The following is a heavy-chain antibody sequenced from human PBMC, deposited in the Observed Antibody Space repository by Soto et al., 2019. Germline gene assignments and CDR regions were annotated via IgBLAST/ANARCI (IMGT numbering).Heavy chain of an antibody. D-gene: IGHD2-2*01. CDR3: RRDGSRPPWGIEY. CDR2: IIPIFGTP. Sequence: QVQLVQSGAEVKKPGSSVKVSCKASGGIFSSYAINWVRQAPGQGLEWMGEIIPIFGTPNYGQKFQGRGTMTADEATSTFYTAPTSLRSVYQPVYYCRRDGSRPPWGIEYWGQGTLVTVSS. J-gene: IGHJ4*02. CDR1: GGIFSSYA. V-gene: IGHV1-69*01.